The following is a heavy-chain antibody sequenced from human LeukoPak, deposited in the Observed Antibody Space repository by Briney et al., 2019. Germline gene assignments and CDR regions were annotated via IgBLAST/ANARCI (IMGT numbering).Heavy chain of an antibody. D-gene: IGHD3-10*01. J-gene: IGHJ4*02. Sequence: GGSLRLSCAASGFTFSSYSMNWVRQAPGKGLEWVSYISSSSSTIYYADSVKGRFTISRDNSKNTLYLQMNSLRAEDTAVYYCAKEGLTMVRGVMGYWGQGTLVTVSS. V-gene: IGHV3-48*01. CDR2: ISSSSSTI. CDR1: GFTFSSYS. CDR3: AKEGLTMVRGVMGY.